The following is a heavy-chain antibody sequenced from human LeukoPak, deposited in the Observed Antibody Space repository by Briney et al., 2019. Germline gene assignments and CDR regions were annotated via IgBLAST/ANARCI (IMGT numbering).Heavy chain of an antibody. V-gene: IGHV3-7*03. Sequence: GGSLRLSCAASGFIFRSYWVSWVRQAPGKGLGWVANIKQDGSEKYYVDSVKGRFTISRDNAKNSLSLQMNSLRAEDTAVYYCARVVGMTGYFRGANYFDYWGQGTLVTVSS. J-gene: IGHJ4*02. CDR3: ARVVGMTGYFRGANYFDY. D-gene: IGHD3-9*01. CDR1: GFIFRSYW. CDR2: IKQDGSEK.